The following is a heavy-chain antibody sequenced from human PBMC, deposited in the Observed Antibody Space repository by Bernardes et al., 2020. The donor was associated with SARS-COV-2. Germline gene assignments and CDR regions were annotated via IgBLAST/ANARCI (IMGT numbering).Heavy chain of an antibody. V-gene: IGHV3-33*01. CDR3: ARDPIVVGVAEDDAFDI. D-gene: IGHD2-15*01. J-gene: IGHJ3*02. CDR1: GFTFSSYG. CDR2: IWYDGSNK. Sequence: GGSLRLSCAASGFTFSSYGMHWVRQAPGKGLEWVAVIWYDGSNKYYADSVKGRFTISRDNSKNTLYLQMNSLRAEDTAVYYCARDPIVVGVAEDDAFDIWGQGTMVTVSS.